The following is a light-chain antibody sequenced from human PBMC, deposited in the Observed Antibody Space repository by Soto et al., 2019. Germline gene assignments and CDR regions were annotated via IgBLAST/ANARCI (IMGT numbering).Light chain of an antibody. J-gene: IGKJ2*01. CDR2: GAS. Sequence: EIVLTQSPGTLSLSPGERATLSCRASQSVASRYLAWYQQKPGQAPRLLIYGASSRATCIPDRFSGSGSGTDFTLTISRLEPEDFAVYYCHQYGSSPPFSFGQGTKLEIK. CDR3: HQYGSSPPFS. V-gene: IGKV3-20*01. CDR1: QSVASRY.